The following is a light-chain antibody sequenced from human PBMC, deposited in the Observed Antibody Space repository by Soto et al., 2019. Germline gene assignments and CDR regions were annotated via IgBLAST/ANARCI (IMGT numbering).Light chain of an antibody. J-gene: IGKJ3*01. CDR1: QSVNSN. CDR3: LQYNKWPPFT. V-gene: IGKV3-15*01. Sequence: EIVMTQSPATLSVSPGEGATLSCRASQSVNSNLAWYQQRPGQPPRLLIYDASTRATGTPARFSGSGSGTEFTLTINSLQSEDFAVYYCLQYNKWPPFTFGPGTKVDIK. CDR2: DAS.